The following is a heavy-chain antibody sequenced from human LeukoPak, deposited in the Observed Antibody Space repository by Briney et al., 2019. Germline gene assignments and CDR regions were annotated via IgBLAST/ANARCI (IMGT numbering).Heavy chain of an antibody. J-gene: IGHJ4*02. Sequence: GGSLRLSCAVSGFTFSSYSMHWVRQAPGKGLELEAVISYDGSNKYYADSVKGRFTISRDNSNNTLYLQRNVLTADEAVEYCCTKDQEQWLVEYYFDYWGQGNLITVTS. CDR2: ISYDGSNK. D-gene: IGHD6-19*01. CDR3: TKDQEQWLVEYYFDY. CDR1: GFTFSSYS. V-gene: IGHV3-30*18.